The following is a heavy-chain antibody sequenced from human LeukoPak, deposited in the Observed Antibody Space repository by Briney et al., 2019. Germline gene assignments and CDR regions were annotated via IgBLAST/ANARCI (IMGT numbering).Heavy chain of an antibody. D-gene: IGHD2-15*01. CDR1: GYTFTSYG. Sequence: ASVKVSCKASGYTFTSYGISWARQAPGQGLEWMGWISAYNGNTNYAQKLQGRVTMTTDTSTSTAYMELRSLRSDDTAVYYCARELAASSWYGMDVWGQGTTVTVSS. CDR3: ARELAASSWYGMDV. J-gene: IGHJ6*02. V-gene: IGHV1-18*01. CDR2: ISAYNGNT.